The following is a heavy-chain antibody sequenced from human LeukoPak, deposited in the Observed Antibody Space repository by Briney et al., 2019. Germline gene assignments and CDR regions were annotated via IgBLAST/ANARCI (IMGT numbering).Heavy chain of an antibody. CDR2: ISGSGGST. D-gene: IGHD6-19*01. CDR1: GFTFSSYA. Sequence: GGSLRLSCAASGFTFSSYAMSWVRQAPGKGLEWVSTISGSGGSTYYADSVKGRFTISRDNSKNTVYLQMNSLRAEDTAVYYCAKAKGSGLKYYFDYWGQGTLVTVSS. J-gene: IGHJ4*02. V-gene: IGHV3-23*01. CDR3: AKAKGSGLKYYFDY.